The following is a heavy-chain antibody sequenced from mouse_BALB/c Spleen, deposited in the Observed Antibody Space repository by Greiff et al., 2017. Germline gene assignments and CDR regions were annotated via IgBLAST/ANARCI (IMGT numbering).Heavy chain of an antibody. CDR2: ISYSGST. CDR1: GYSITSDYA. Sequence: EVKLMESGPGLVKPSQSLSLTCTVTGYSITSDYAWNWIRQFPGNKLEWMGYISYSGSTSYNPSLKSRISITRDTSKNQFFLQLNSVTTEDTATYYCARESKGGAMDYWGQGTSVTVSS. CDR3: ARESKGGAMDY. J-gene: IGHJ4*01. V-gene: IGHV3-2*02.